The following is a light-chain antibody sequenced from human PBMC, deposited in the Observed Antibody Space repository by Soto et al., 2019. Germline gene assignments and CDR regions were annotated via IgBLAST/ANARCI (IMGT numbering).Light chain of an antibody. CDR3: QHYNNWPT. Sequence: IGMVQSHATLSVSPGRRSTLACRASQSVSSNLAWYQQKPGQAPRLLIYGASTRATGIPARFSASGSGTEFTLTISSMKSEDFAVYYCQHYNNWPTFGQGTKVDIK. CDR1: QSVSSN. V-gene: IGKV3-15*01. J-gene: IGKJ1*01. CDR2: GAS.